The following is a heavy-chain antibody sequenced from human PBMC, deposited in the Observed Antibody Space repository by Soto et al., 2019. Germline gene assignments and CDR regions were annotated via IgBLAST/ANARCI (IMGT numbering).Heavy chain of an antibody. CDR2: IHHSGRT. Sequence: PSETLSLTCAVFGDSINSGDYYWTWIRQHAGKGLEWIGHIHHSGRTHYNPSLMSRVDISLDTSKNQLSLKLTSVTAAETAVYYCATDPRLTKIVVVINEGAGAFDVWGPGTMVTVSS. V-gene: IGHV4-31*11. CDR1: GDSINSGDYY. J-gene: IGHJ3*01. D-gene: IGHD3-22*01. CDR3: ATDPRLTKIVVVINEGAGAFDV.